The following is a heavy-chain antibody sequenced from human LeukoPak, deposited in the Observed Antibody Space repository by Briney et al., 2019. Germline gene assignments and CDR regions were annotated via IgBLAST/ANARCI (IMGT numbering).Heavy chain of an antibody. Sequence: GGSLRLSCAASGFTFSSHLMNWVRQAQGKGLEWVSGISASGGSTFYADSVKGRFTVSRDNSKNTLHLQMNSLRAEDTAVYYCSPDPFGDWGQGTQVTVSS. CDR3: SPDPFGD. CDR2: ISASGGST. J-gene: IGHJ4*02. CDR1: GFTFSSHL. V-gene: IGHV3-23*01.